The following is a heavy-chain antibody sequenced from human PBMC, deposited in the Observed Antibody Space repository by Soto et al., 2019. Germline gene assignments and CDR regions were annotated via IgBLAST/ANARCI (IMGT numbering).Heavy chain of an antibody. CDR2: IYYSGST. Sequence: SETLSLTCTVSGGSISSGGYYWSWIRQHPGKGLEWIGYIYYSGSTYYNPSLKSRVTISVDTSKNQFSLKLSSVTAADTAVYYCARDRVSTGGMDVWGQGTTVTVS. CDR3: ARDRVSTGGMDV. D-gene: IGHD3-10*01. J-gene: IGHJ6*02. V-gene: IGHV4-31*03. CDR1: GGSISSGGYY.